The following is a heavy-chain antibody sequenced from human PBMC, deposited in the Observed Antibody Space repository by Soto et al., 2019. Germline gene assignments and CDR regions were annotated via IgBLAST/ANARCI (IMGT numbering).Heavy chain of an antibody. J-gene: IGHJ6*02. D-gene: IGHD6-13*01. Sequence: EVQLVESGGGLVTPGGSLTLSCAASGFSCSPAWMNWFRQAPGKGLEWVGLIKSKGGGGTADYAAPVKGRFIISRDDSKNTIYLQMNSLKPEDKALYYCIWQQDFYYGRAVWGQGPTVTVSS. CDR3: IWQQDFYYGRAV. CDR1: GFSCSPAW. CDR2: IKSKGGGGTA. V-gene: IGHV3-15*07.